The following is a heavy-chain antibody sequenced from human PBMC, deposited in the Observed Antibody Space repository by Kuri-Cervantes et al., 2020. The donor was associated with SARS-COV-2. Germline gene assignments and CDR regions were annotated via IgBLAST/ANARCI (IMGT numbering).Heavy chain of an antibody. D-gene: IGHD6-13*01. CDR1: GYTFTGYY. Sequence: GESLKISCAASGYTFTGYYMHWVRQAPGQGLEWMGWINPNSGGTNYAQKFQGRVTMTRDTSISTAYMELSRLRSDDTAVYYCARDGSSSWFNWFDPWGQGTLVTVSS. CDR3: ARDGSSSWFNWFDP. J-gene: IGHJ5*02. CDR2: INPNSGGT. V-gene: IGHV1-2*02.